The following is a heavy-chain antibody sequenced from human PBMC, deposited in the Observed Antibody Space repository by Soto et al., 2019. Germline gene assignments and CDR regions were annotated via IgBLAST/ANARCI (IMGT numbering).Heavy chain of an antibody. CDR1: GFLFSSNW. V-gene: IGHV3-74*01. D-gene: IGHD6-13*01. CDR3: ARGIGFSAQDY. J-gene: IGHJ4*02. Sequence: GGSLRLSCAAPGFLFSSNWMHWVRQAPGKGLVWVSRISGDLSSTDYADSVKGRFTISRDNAKNTLYLQMDSLRADDTAVYFCARGIGFSAQDYWGQGTLVTVSS. CDR2: ISGDLSST.